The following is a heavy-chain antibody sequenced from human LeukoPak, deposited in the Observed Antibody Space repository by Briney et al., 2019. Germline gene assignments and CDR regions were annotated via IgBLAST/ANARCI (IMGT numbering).Heavy chain of an antibody. CDR2: ISHSGNT. CDR3: ARGLDSSGYYVDAFDI. V-gene: IGHV4-38-2*02. J-gene: IGHJ3*02. Sequence: PSETLSLTCSVSGYSISSGYFWAWIRQPPGKGLEWIGSISHSGNTYYTPSLKSRVTISVDTSKNQFSLKLSSVTAADTAVYYCARGLDSSGYYVDAFDIWGQGTMVTVSS. D-gene: IGHD3-22*01. CDR1: GYSISSGYF.